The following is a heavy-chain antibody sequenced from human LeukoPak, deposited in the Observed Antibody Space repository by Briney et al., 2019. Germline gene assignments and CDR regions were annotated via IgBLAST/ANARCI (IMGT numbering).Heavy chain of an antibody. CDR1: GFSPSTSGVG. Sequence: SGPTLVNPTQTLTLTYTFTGFSPSTSGVGVGWIRQPPGKALEWLALIYWDDDKRYSPSLKSRLTITKDTSKNQVVLTMTNMDPVDTATYYCAHRPTTGTFFDYWGQGTLVTVSS. CDR3: AHRPTTGTFFDY. D-gene: IGHD1-1*01. J-gene: IGHJ4*02. V-gene: IGHV2-5*02. CDR2: IYWDDDK.